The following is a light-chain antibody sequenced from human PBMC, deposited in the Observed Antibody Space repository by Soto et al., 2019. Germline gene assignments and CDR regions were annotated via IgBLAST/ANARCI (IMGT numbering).Light chain of an antibody. CDR1: QDISRW. CDR2: DAS. CDR3: QQYDSYSSGP. V-gene: IGKV1-5*01. Sequence: DIQMTQSPATLSASVGDRVSITCRASQDISRWLAWYQQKPGKAPKVLIWDASSLQRGVPSRFSGSGSGTEFTLTISNLQPDDFATYYCQQYDSYSSGPFGQGTKVDIK. J-gene: IGKJ1*01.